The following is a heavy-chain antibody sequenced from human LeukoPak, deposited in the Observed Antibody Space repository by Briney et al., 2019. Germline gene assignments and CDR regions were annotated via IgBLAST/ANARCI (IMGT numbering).Heavy chain of an antibody. V-gene: IGHV3-74*01. D-gene: IGHD3-22*01. CDR1: GFTFSSYW. Sequence: GGSLRLSCAASGFTFSSYWMHWVRQAPGKGLVWVSRINSDGSSTSYADSVKGRFTISRDNAKNTLYLQMNSLRAEDTALYYCARARAYDSRGYYLWGQGTLVTVSS. CDR2: INSDGSST. J-gene: IGHJ4*02. CDR3: ARARAYDSRGYYL.